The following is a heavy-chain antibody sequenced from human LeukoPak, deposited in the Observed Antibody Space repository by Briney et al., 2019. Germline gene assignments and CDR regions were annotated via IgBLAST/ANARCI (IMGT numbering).Heavy chain of an antibody. CDR3: ARYSSGWYY. V-gene: IGHV1-2*02. CDR2: INPDSGGT. D-gene: IGHD6-19*01. CDR1: GYTFTGYY. J-gene: IGHJ4*02. Sequence: EASVKVSCKASGYTFTGYYMHWVRQAPGQGLEWMGWINPDSGGTHYAQKFQGRVTMTRDTSINTAYMELSRLTSDDTAVYFCARYSSGWYYWGQGTLVTVSS.